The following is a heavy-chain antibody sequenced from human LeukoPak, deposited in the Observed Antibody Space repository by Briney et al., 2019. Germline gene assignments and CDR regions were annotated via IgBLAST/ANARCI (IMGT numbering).Heavy chain of an antibody. CDR1: GFTFSHYG. J-gene: IGHJ4*02. CDR2: IRYDGSNK. V-gene: IGHV3-30*02. Sequence: QTGGSLRLSCAASGFTFSHYGMHWVRQAPGKGLEWVAFIRYDGSNKYYADSVKGRFTISRDNSKNTLYLQMNSLRAEDTAVYYCAKDRGIGIVDPYYFDYWGRGTLVTVSS. CDR3: AKDRGIGIVDPYYFDY. D-gene: IGHD2-15*01.